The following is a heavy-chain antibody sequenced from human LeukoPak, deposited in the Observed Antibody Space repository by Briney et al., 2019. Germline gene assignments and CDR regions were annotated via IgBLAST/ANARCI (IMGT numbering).Heavy chain of an antibody. CDR1: GLTFSSYG. J-gene: IGHJ4*02. V-gene: IGHV3-30*18. Sequence: GTSLRLSCAASGLTFSSYGMHWVRQAPGKGLEWMAVIPYDGGYTYYADSVKGRVTISRDNSKNTVYLQMNSLRADDTAVYYCAKDHADIVVLPGAHIDYWGQGTLVAVSA. CDR3: AKDHADIVVLPGAHIDY. D-gene: IGHD2-2*01. CDR2: IPYDGGYT.